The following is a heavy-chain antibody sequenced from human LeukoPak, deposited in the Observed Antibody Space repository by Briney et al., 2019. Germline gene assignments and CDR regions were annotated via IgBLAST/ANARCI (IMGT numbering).Heavy chain of an antibody. J-gene: IGHJ4*02. D-gene: IGHD3-10*01. V-gene: IGHV3-23*01. CDR2: ISGGSSGST. CDR1: GFTFSDYA. Sequence: GGSLRLSCAASGFTFSDYAMSWVRQAPGKGLEWLSVISGGSSGSTYYADSVTGRFTVSRDNSKNTVDLQMNNLRVDDTAVYYCAKNIGGLDYWGQGTLVTVSS. CDR3: AKNIGGLDY.